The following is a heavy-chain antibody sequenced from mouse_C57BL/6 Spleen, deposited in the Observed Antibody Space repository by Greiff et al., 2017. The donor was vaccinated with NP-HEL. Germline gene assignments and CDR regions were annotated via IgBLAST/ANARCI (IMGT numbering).Heavy chain of an antibody. CDR2: ISSGSSTI. J-gene: IGHJ4*01. V-gene: IGHV5-17*01. CDR3: ANMYGSSSYYYAMDY. Sequence: EVHLVESGGGLVKPGGSLKLSCAASGFTFSDYGMHWVRQAPEKGLEWVAYISSGSSTIYYADTVKGRFTISRDNAKNTLFLQMTSLRSEDTAMYYCANMYGSSSYYYAMDYWGQGTSVTVSS. D-gene: IGHD1-1*01. CDR1: GFTFSDYG.